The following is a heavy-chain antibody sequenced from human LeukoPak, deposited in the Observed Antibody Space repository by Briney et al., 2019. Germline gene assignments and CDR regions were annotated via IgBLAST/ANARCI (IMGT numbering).Heavy chain of an antibody. Sequence: PSETLSLTCTVSGGSISSSNWWSWVRQPPGKGLEWIGEIYHSGSTNYNPSLKSRVTISVDKSKNQFSLKLSSVTAADTAVYYCARDRVAAAGYFDYWGQGILVTVSS. V-gene: IGHV4-4*02. J-gene: IGHJ4*02. CDR2: IYHSGST. CDR1: GGSISSSNW. CDR3: ARDRVAAAGYFDY. D-gene: IGHD6-13*01.